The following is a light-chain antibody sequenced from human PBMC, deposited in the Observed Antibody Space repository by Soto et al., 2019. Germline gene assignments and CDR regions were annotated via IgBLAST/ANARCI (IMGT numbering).Light chain of an antibody. Sequence: QSALTQPASVSGSPGQSITSSCIGTSSNVGSYNLVSWYQQHPDNAPKLMIFEVNKRPSGVSDRFSGSKSGNTASLTISGLQAEDEADYFCCSYAGSDTFVVFGTGTKLTVL. CDR3: CSYAGSDTFVV. V-gene: IGLV2-23*02. CDR2: EVN. CDR1: SSNVGSYNL. J-gene: IGLJ1*01.